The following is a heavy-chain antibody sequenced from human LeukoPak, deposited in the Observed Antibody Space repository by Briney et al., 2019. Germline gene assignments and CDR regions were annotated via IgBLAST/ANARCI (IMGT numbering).Heavy chain of an antibody. J-gene: IGHJ5*02. Sequence: GGSLRLSCAASGFTFSSYGMHWVRQAPGKGLEWVAVISYDGSNKYYADSVKGRFTISRDNSKNTLYLQMNSLRAEDTAVYYCARIAAALGWFDPWGQGTLVTVSS. CDR2: ISYDGSNK. V-gene: IGHV3-30*03. D-gene: IGHD6-13*01. CDR3: ARIAAALGWFDP. CDR1: GFTFSSYG.